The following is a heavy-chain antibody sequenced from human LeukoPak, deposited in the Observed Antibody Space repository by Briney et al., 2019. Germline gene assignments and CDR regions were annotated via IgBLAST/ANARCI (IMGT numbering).Heavy chain of an antibody. V-gene: IGHV3-48*03. CDR2: ISSSGSTI. CDR3: ASRGGYGSPNL. CDR1: GFTFSSYE. J-gene: IGHJ5*02. Sequence: GGSLRLSCAASGFTFSSYEMNWVRQAPGKGLERVSYISSSGSTIYYADSVKGRFTISRDNAKNSLYLQMNSLRAEDTAVYYCASRGGYGSPNLWGQGTLVTVSS. D-gene: IGHD5-18*01.